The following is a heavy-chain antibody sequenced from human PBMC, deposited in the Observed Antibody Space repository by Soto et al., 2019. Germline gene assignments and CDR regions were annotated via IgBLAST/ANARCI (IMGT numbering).Heavy chain of an antibody. CDR2: MHYTGFS. D-gene: IGHD2-15*01. J-gene: IGHJ5*02. Sequence: SETLSLTCSFSGDSVTSHYLTWIRQSPEKGLEWIGYMHYTGFSHYNPSLKSRLTISVDRSKNQFSLKLSSVTAADTAVYYCARLVGKGYCSGGSCYWFDPWGQGTLVTVSS. CDR1: GDSVTSHY. V-gene: IGHV4-59*08. CDR3: ARLVGKGYCSGGSCYWFDP.